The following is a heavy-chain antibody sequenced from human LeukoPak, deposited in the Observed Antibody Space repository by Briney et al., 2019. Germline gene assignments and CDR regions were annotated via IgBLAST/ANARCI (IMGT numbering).Heavy chain of an antibody. CDR1: GGSISSGGYS. Sequence: SETLSLTCTVSGGSISSGGYSWSWIRQHPGKGLEWIGYIYYSGSTYYNPSLKSRVTISVDTSKNQFSLKLSSVTAADTAVYYCARDLNLQGGWFDPWGQGTLVTVSS. V-gene: IGHV4-31*03. D-gene: IGHD2-15*01. J-gene: IGHJ5*02. CDR3: ARDLNLQGGWFDP. CDR2: IYYSGST.